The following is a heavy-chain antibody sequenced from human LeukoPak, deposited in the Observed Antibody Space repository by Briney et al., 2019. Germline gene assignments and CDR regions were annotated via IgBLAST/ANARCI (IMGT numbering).Heavy chain of an antibody. V-gene: IGHV3-30*03. CDR1: GFTFSSYG. CDR2: ISYDGSNK. J-gene: IGHJ4*02. Sequence: GRSLRLSCAASGFTFSSYGMHWVRQAPGKGLEWVAVISYDGSNKYYADSVKGRLTISRDNSKNTLYLQMNSLRAEDTAIYYCARVYPDVDFWSGYYLLDYWGQGTLVTVSS. D-gene: IGHD3-3*01. CDR3: ARVYPDVDFWSGYYLLDY.